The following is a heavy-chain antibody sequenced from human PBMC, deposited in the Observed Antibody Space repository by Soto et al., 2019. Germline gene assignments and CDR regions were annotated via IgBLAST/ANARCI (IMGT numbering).Heavy chain of an antibody. CDR3: ARAPMVVTRSYFDY. J-gene: IGHJ4*02. CDR2: IYYSGNT. V-gene: IGHV4-59*01. CDR1: GCSISNFY. Sequence: SESLALSCALSGCSISNFYWSWIRQPPGKGLEWIGYIYYSGNTNYNPSLKSRVSISVDTSKNQFSLKLTSVTAADTAVYYCARAPMVVTRSYFDYWGQGTPVTVSS. D-gene: IGHD2-15*01.